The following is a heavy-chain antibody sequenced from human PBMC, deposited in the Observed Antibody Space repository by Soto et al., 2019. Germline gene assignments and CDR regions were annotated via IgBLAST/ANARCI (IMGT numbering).Heavy chain of an antibody. CDR3: AREDMSGAFDY. V-gene: IGHV4-59*01. CDR1: GGSISSYY. CDR2: IYYSGST. Sequence: PSETLSLTCTVSGGSISSYYWSWIRQPPGKGLEWIGYIYYSGSTNYNPSLKSRVTISVDTSKNQFSLKLSSVTAADTAVYYCAREDMSGAFDYWGQGTLVTVSS. J-gene: IGHJ4*02. D-gene: IGHD2-15*01.